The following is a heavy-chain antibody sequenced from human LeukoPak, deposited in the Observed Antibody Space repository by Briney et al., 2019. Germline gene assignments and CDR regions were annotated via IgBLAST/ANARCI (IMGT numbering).Heavy chain of an antibody. J-gene: IGHJ4*02. CDR1: GGSISSYY. Sequence: PSETLSLTCTVSGGSISSYYWSWVRQPPGKGLEWIGYIYYTGSTNDNPSLKGRVTMSVDTSKNQFSLKLSSVTAADTAVYYCASSIYYYDSSGYHYWGQGTLVTVSS. CDR3: ASSIYYYDSSGYHY. V-gene: IGHV4-59*01. CDR2: IYYTGST. D-gene: IGHD3-22*01.